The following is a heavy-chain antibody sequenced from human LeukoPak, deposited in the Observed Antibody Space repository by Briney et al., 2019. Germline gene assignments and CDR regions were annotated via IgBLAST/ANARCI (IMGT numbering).Heavy chain of an antibody. CDR2: ISGSGGYT. CDR1: GFTFSNYG. Sequence: GGSLRLSCAASGFTFSNYGMSWVRQTPGEGLEWVSSISGSGGYTFYADSVKGRFTISRDNSKNTLYLQMNSLRAEDTAVYYCAKDRIDPANYWGQGTLVTVSS. CDR3: AKDRIDPANY. V-gene: IGHV3-23*01. J-gene: IGHJ4*02.